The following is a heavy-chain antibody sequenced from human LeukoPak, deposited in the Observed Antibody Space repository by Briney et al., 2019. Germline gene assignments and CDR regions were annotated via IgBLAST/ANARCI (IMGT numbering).Heavy chain of an antibody. V-gene: IGHV4-39*01. CDR1: GGSISSSSYY. CDR2: IYYSGST. J-gene: IGHJ5*02. CDR3: ARQNVDTAMVTDDP. D-gene: IGHD5-18*01. Sequence: SETLSLTCTVSGGSISSSSYYWGWLRQPPGKGLEWLGSIYYSGSTYYNPSLKSRVTISVDTSKNQFSLKLSSVTAADTAVYYCARQNVDTAMVTDDPWGQGTLVTVSS.